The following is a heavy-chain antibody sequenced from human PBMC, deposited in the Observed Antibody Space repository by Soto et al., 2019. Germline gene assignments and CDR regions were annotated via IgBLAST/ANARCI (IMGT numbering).Heavy chain of an antibody. Sequence: PEGSLGLSCAASGFNFNDYGMHWVRQAPGKGLEWVSSISWNSVSIGYADSVKGRFTISRDNAKNSLYLQMNSLRAEDTALYYCAKDMENGYNPYYYYGMDVGGQGTTFT. CDR2: ISWNSVSI. D-gene: IGHD3-10*01. CDR1: GFNFNDYG. V-gene: IGHV3-9*01. J-gene: IGHJ6*02. CDR3: AKDMENGYNPYYYYGMDV.